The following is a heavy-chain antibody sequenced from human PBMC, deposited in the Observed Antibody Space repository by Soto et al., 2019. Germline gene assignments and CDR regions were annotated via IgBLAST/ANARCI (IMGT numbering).Heavy chain of an antibody. D-gene: IGHD3-16*01. CDR2: IIPFFKAI. CDR1: GGTFSSHA. Sequence: QVQLVQSGAEVKRPGSSVRVSCKASGGTFSSHAINWVRQAPGQGLKWMGGIIPFFKAIHYAQKFQGKVTITADDSTSTAYMDLSSLRCEDTAIYYCARDVPLNYYDGTYYYYAMDVWGQGTTVTVSS. CDR3: ARDVPLNYYDGTYYYYAMDV. J-gene: IGHJ6*02. V-gene: IGHV1-69*01.